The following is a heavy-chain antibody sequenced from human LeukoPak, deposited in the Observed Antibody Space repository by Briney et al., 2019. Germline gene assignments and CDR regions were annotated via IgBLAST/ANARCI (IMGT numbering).Heavy chain of an antibody. CDR2: IYPDDSDT. Sequence: GESLKISCKASGYRFNADWIARVIQMPGKGLEWMGIIYPDDSDTRYSPSFQGQVTISADKSVRNAYLQWSSLKASDTAMYYCARPNITSYYVSRGYDAFDVWGQGTMVTVSS. CDR3: ARPNITSYYVSRGYDAFDV. J-gene: IGHJ3*01. V-gene: IGHV5-51*01. CDR1: GYRFNADW. D-gene: IGHD3-22*01.